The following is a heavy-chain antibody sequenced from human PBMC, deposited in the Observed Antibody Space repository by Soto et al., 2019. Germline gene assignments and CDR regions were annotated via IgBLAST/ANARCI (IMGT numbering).Heavy chain of an antibody. Sequence: SETLSLTCSVSGGSISSSFWSWIRQPPGKELEWIGYISYSGSTTYNPSLKSRITLSVDTSKNQFSLRVASVTAADTAVYYCARGHIAMEYYYHCCMDFWCQGIT. J-gene: IGHJ6*02. CDR2: ISYSGST. CDR3: ARGHIAMEYYYHCCMDF. CDR1: GGSISSSF. V-gene: IGHV4-59*01. D-gene: IGHD5-18*01.